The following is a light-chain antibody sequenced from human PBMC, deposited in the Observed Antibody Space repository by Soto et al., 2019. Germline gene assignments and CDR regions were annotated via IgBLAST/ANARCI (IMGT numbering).Light chain of an antibody. CDR3: QSYDTSLSGVI. CDR1: STDVGGYKY. V-gene: IGLV2-14*01. Sequence: QSALTQPASVSGSPGQSITISCTGTSTDVGGYKYVSWYQQHPGTAPKLMIFEVNGRPSGVPDRFSASKSGTSASLAITGLQGEDEANYYCQSYDTSLSGVIFGAGTKLTVL. J-gene: IGLJ2*01. CDR2: EVN.